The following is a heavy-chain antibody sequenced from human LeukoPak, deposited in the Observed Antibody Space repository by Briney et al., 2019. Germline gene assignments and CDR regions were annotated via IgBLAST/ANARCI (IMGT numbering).Heavy chain of an antibody. D-gene: IGHD3-22*01. CDR2: IIPIFGTA. CDR1: GGAFSSYA. Sequence: SVNVSCKASGGAFSSYAISWVRQAPGQGLEWMGGIIPIFGTANYAQKFQGRVTITADESTSTAYMELSSLRSEDTAVYYCARISSGYYYGDWYFDLWGRGTLVTVSS. J-gene: IGHJ2*01. CDR3: ARISSGYYYGDWYFDL. V-gene: IGHV1-69*13.